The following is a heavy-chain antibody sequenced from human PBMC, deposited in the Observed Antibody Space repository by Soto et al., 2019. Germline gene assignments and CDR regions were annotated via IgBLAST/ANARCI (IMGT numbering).Heavy chain of an antibody. V-gene: IGHV4-31*02. CDR3: ATEPKVPSGFDY. J-gene: IGHJ4*02. CDR1: GGSVSSGGYY. CDR2: IYYTGIT. Sequence: SETLSLTCTVSGGSVSSGGYYWTWIRQRPGKGLEWIGYIYYTGITYYNPSLKSRVTISVGTSKNQFSLQLSSVTAADTAVYYCATEPKVPSGFDYWGQGTLVTVSS.